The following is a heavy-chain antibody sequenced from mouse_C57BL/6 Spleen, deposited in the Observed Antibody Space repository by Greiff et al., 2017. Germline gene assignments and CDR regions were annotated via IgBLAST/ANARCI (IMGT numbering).Heavy chain of an antibody. D-gene: IGHD2-2*01. CDR2: IDPSDSYT. Sequence: VQLQQPGAELVRPGTSVKLSCKASGYTFTSYWMHWVKQRPGQGLEWVGVIDPSDSYTNYNQKLKGKATLTVNTSSSTAYMQLSSLTSEYSAVYDWARSGYEYYAMDYWGQGTSVTVSS. V-gene: IGHV1-59*01. CDR1: GYTFTSYW. J-gene: IGHJ4*01. CDR3: ARSGYEYYAMDY.